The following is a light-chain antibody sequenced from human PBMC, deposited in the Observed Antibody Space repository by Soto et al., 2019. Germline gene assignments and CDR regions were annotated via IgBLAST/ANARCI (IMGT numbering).Light chain of an antibody. J-gene: IGKJ5*01. V-gene: IGKV1-8*01. CDR3: QHFHSYPIT. CDR2: FAS. CDR1: QDISRS. Sequence: LMTQSQSPLSASPGDRVTITWRASQDISRSLAWYQQKPGKAPKVLIYFASTLEDGVPSRFSGSGSGTDFTLTITYLQSDDFATYYCQHFHSYPITFGQGRLLEVK.